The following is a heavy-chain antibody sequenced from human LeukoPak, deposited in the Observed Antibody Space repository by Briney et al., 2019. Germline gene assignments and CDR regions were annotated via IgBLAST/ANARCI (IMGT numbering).Heavy chain of an antibody. Sequence: SETLSLTCTVSGDSISSGASYWSWIRQPPGKGLEWIGYIYYSGSTNYNPSLKSRVTISVDTSKNQFSLKLSSVTAADTAVYYCARGKGFWSGYYTHNWFDPWGQGTLVTVSS. CDR3: ARGKGFWSGYYTHNWFDP. D-gene: IGHD3-3*01. CDR2: IYYSGST. V-gene: IGHV4-61*08. J-gene: IGHJ5*02. CDR1: GDSISSGASY.